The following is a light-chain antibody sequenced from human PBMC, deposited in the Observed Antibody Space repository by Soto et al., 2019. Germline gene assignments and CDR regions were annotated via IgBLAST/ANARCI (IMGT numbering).Light chain of an antibody. CDR1: SSDVGGYNY. CDR2: EVN. Sequence: QAVLTQPPSASRSPGQSVAISCTGNSSDVGGYNYVSWYQQHPGKAPKLMIYEVNKRPSGVPDRFSGSKSGNTASLTVSGLQAEDEADYYCSSYAGSSNVFGTGTKVTVL. CDR3: SSYAGSSNV. J-gene: IGLJ1*01. V-gene: IGLV2-8*02.